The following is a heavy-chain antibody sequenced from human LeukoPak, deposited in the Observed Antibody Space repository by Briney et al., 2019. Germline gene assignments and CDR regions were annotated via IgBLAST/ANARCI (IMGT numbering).Heavy chain of an antibody. CDR1: GYTFTGYY. V-gene: IGHV1-69*13. Sequence: ASVKVSCKASGYTFTGYYMHWVRQAPGQGLEWMGGIIPIFGTANYAQKFQGRVTITADESTSTAYMELSSLRSEDTAVYYCARGGDVYDSSGYYPTEFDYWGQGTLVTVSS. CDR3: ARGGDVYDSSGYYPTEFDY. CDR2: IIPIFGTA. D-gene: IGHD3-22*01. J-gene: IGHJ4*02.